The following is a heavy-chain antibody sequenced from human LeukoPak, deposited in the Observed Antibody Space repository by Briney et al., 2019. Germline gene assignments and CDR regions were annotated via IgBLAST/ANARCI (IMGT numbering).Heavy chain of an antibody. CDR2: INPNSGGT. D-gene: IGHD3-22*01. Sequence: ASVKVSCKASGYTFTGYYMHWVRQAPGQGLEWMGWINPNSGGTNYAQKFQGRVTMTRDTSISTAYMELSSLRSEDTAVYYCATGSMDYYDSSGYFDYWGQGTLVTVSS. CDR1: GYTFTGYY. J-gene: IGHJ4*02. CDR3: ATGSMDYYDSSGYFDY. V-gene: IGHV1-2*02.